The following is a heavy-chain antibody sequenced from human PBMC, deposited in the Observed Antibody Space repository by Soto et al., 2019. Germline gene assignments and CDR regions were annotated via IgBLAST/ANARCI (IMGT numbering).Heavy chain of an antibody. CDR1: GFTFGIYW. CDR3: ERAVPAAKYNWFDP. D-gene: IGHD2-2*01. J-gene: IGHJ5*02. V-gene: IGHV3-7*03. Sequence: SGGSLRLSSADAGFTFGIYWMTGVHQAPGKGLEWVANKKQNGSDKYYVHSVKGQFTISRDNAKNSLYVQMNSLRAEDTAVYYCERAVPAAKYNWFDPWGQGTLVTVSS. CDR2: KKQNGSDK.